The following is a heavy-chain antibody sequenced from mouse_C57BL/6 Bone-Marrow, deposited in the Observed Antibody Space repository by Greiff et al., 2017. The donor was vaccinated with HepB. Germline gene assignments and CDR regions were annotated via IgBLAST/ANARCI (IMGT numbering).Heavy chain of an antibody. CDR3: ARDAPYDYSWFAY. D-gene: IGHD2-4*01. V-gene: IGHV7-1*01. CDR2: SRNKANDYTT. Sequence: EVKLVESGGGLVQSGRSLRLSCATSGFTFSDFYMEWVRQAPGKGLEWIAASRNKANDYTTEYSASVKGRFIVSRDTSQSILYLQMNALRAEDTAIYYCARDAPYDYSWFAYWGQGTLVTVSA. CDR1: GFTFSDFY. J-gene: IGHJ3*01.